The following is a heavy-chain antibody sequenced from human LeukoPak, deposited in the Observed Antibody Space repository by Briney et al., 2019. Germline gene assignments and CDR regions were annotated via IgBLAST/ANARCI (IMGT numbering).Heavy chain of an antibody. CDR3: ARDRSVTTDYYYDMDV. D-gene: IGHD4-17*01. CDR1: GFTFSSYG. Sequence: GGSLRLSCAASGFTFSSYGMHWVRQAPGKGLEWVAVISYDGTNKYYADSVKGRFTISRDNSKSTLYLQMNSLRAEDTAVYYCARDRSVTTDYYYDMDVWGQGTTVTVSS. J-gene: IGHJ6*02. CDR2: ISYDGTNK. V-gene: IGHV3-30*03.